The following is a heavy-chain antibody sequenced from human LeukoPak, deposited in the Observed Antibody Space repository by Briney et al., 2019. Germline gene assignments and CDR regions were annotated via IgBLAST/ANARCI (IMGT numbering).Heavy chain of an antibody. CDR2: IYYSGST. CDR1: GGSISSYY. V-gene: IGHV4-59*01. J-gene: IGHJ4*02. CDR3: ARSAYSGSSTFLDY. D-gene: IGHD1-26*01. Sequence: SETLSLTCTVSGGSISSYYWSWIRQPPGKGLEWIGYIYYSGSTNYNPSLKSRVTMSVDTSKNQFSLKLSSVTAADTAVYYCARSAYSGSSTFLDYWGQGTLVTVSS.